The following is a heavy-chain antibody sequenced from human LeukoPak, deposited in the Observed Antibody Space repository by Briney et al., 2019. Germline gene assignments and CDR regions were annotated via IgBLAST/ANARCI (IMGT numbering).Heavy chain of an antibody. CDR2: ISAYNGNT. CDR3: ARVAVAGKKRGGYFEY. CDR1: GYTFTSYG. Sequence: GASVKVSCKASGYTFTSYGISWVRQAPGQGLEWMGWISAYNGNTNYAQKLQGRVTITTDESTSTAYMELSSLRSEDTAMYYCARVAVAGKKRGGYFEYWGQGTLATVSS. V-gene: IGHV1-18*01. J-gene: IGHJ4*02. D-gene: IGHD6-19*01.